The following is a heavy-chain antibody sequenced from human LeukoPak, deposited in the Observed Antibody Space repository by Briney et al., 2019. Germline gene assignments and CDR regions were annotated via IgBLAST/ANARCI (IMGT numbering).Heavy chain of an antibody. CDR1: GGSISSYY. D-gene: IGHD2-15*01. V-gene: IGHV4-59*01. CDR2: IYYSGST. J-gene: IGHJ4*02. Sequence: SETLSLTCTVSGGSISSYYWSWIRQPPGKGLEWIGYIYYSGSTSYNPSLKSRVTISVDTSKNQFSLKLSSVTAADTAVYYCARGGSGSYYFDYWGQGTLVTVSS. CDR3: ARGGSGSYYFDY.